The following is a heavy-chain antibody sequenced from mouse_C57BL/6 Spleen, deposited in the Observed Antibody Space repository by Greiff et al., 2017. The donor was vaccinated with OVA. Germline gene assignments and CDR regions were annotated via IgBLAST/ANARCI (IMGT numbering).Heavy chain of an antibody. D-gene: IGHD1-1*01. Sequence: VQLQQSGAELAKPGASVKLSCKASGYTFTSYWMHWVKQRPGQGLEWIGYINPSSGYTKYNQKFKDKATLTADTSSSTAYMQLSSLTYEDSADYDSERYYSDNHYFDYWGQGTTLTVSS. V-gene: IGHV1-7*01. CDR1: GYTFTSYW. CDR2: INPSSGYT. J-gene: IGHJ2*01. CDR3: ERYYSDNHYFDY.